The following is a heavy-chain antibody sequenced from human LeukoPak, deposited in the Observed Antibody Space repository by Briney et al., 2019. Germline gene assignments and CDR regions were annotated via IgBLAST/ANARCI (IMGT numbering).Heavy chain of an antibody. CDR3: ARASVSSSFVYWESAYFDY. CDR1: GYIFISYA. D-gene: IGHD6-6*01. Sequence: ASVKVSCKASGYIFISYAIHWVRQAPGQRLEWIGWINAGSGNTKYSQTFQDRVTITRDTSASTAYMELRSLRSEDTAVYYCARASVSSSFVYWESAYFDYWGQGTLVTVSS. CDR2: INAGSGNT. V-gene: IGHV1-3*01. J-gene: IGHJ4*02.